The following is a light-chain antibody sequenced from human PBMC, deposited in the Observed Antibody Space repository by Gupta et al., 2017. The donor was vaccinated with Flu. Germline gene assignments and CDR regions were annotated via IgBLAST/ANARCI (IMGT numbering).Light chain of an antibody. CDR1: SSDVGSYNN. V-gene: IGLV2-14*01. J-gene: IGLJ1*01. Sequence: QSALTQPASVSGSPGQSITISCPGTSSDVGSYNNVSWYRQHPGKAPKLMIYEVNNRPSGVSNRFSGSKSANTASLTISGLQTEDDADYYCGSYAGDSALYVFGTGTKVTVL. CDR2: EVN. CDR3: GSYAGDSALYV.